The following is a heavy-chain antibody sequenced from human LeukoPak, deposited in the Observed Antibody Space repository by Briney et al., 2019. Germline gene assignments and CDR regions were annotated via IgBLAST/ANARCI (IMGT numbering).Heavy chain of an antibody. CDR2: INTDGSST. J-gene: IGHJ5*01. Sequence: GGSLRLSCTASGFTFSSYWMHWVRQAPGKGLVWVSRINTDGSSTSYGDSVQGRVTISRDNAKNTLYLQMSSLTAEDTALYYCARANPNDSWFHSWGQGTLVTVSS. CDR3: ARANPNDSWFHS. CDR1: GFTFSSYW. V-gene: IGHV3-74*01.